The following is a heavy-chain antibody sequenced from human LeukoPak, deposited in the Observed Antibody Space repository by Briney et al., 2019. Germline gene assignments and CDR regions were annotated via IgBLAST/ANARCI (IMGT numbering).Heavy chain of an antibody. CDR3: ARQTTLTTSFAFDI. J-gene: IGHJ3*02. Sequence: SSETLSLTCTVSGASISSYYWSWIRQPPGKGLDWLGYIYYSGSTNYSPSLKSRVTMSVDTSKSQFSLKLSSVTAADTAVYYCARQTTLTTSFAFDIWGQGTMVTVSS. V-gene: IGHV4-59*01. CDR1: GASISSYY. D-gene: IGHD4-17*01. CDR2: IYYSGST.